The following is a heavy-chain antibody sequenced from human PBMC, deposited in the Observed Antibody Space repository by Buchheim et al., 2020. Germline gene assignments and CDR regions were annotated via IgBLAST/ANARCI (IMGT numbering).Heavy chain of an antibody. CDR2: CHYSGTT. Sequence: QVQLQESGPGLVEPSETLSLTCTVSGGSVSGHHWSWIRQSPGGGLEWIGHCHYSGTTTYNPSLSRRVTISVDTSNNHFSLRLSSVGAADTAVYYCARWAYCGGDCYFPDYWGQGIL. D-gene: IGHD2-21*02. J-gene: IGHJ4*02. V-gene: IGHV4-59*02. CDR3: ARWAYCGGDCYFPDY. CDR1: GGSVSGHH.